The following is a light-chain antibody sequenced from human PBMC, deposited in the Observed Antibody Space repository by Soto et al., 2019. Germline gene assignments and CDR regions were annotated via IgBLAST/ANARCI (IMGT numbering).Light chain of an antibody. CDR3: HQYGTSPLT. CDR2: GAS. J-gene: IGKJ3*01. Sequence: EIVLTQSPGTLSLSPGERATLSCRASQSVSSSYLAWYQQKPGQAPRLLIHGASSRATGIPDRISGSGSGTDFTLTISRLEPEDFAVYYCHQYGTSPLTFGPGTKVDIK. V-gene: IGKV3-20*01. CDR1: QSVSSSY.